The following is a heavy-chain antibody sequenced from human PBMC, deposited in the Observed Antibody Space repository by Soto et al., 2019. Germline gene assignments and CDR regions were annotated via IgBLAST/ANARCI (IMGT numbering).Heavy chain of an antibody. CDR1: GGSLRSGGYY. J-gene: IGHJ6*02. CDR3: AASCVACGGFNYYGMDV. CDR2: IYYSGTT. Sequence: SETLSLTCTVSGGSLRSGGYYWYWIRQHPVKGLEWIGYIYYSGTTYYNPSLKSRVTISVDTSKNQFSLKLSSVTAADTAVYYCAASCVACGGFNYYGMDVWGQGTTVTVSS. D-gene: IGHD2-21*01. V-gene: IGHV4-31*03.